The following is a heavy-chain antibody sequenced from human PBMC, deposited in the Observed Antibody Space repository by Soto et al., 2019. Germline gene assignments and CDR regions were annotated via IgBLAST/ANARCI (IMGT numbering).Heavy chain of an antibody. CDR3: ARWSAIVGGAEALDV. D-gene: IGHD1-26*01. J-gene: IGHJ3*01. CDR2: LSAYNGDT. CDR1: GYTFINYG. Sequence: QVQLVQSGAEVKKPGASVRVSCKTSGYTFINYGITWVRQAPGQGLEWMGWLSAYNGDTSSSEKLQDRFTMTTDTSTNTVYMDLSSLTSDGTAVYYCARWSAIVGGAEALDVWGQGTMVIVSS. V-gene: IGHV1-18*01.